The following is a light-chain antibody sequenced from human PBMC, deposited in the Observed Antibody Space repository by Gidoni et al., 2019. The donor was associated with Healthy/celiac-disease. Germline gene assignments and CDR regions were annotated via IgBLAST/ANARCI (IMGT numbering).Light chain of an antibody. CDR1: QSISSY. Sequence: DIQMTQSPSSLSASVGDRVTITCRASQSISSYLNWYQQKPGKAPKLLIYAASSLQRGVPSRFSGSGSGTDFTLTISRLQPEDFATYYCQQSYSTSWTFGQGTKVEIK. CDR2: AAS. CDR3: QQSYSTSWT. V-gene: IGKV1-39*01. J-gene: IGKJ1*01.